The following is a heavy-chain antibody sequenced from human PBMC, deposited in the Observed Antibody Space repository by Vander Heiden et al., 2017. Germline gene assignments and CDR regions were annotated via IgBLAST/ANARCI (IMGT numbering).Heavy chain of an antibody. V-gene: IGHV3-30*18. D-gene: IGHD3-22*01. CDR3: AKGTYYYDSSGYAY. Sequence: QVQLVESGGGVVQPGRSLRLSCAASGFTFSSYAMHWVRQAPGRGLEGVAVVSYDGSSKYYADSVKGRFTISRDNSKDTLYLQMNSLRAEDTAVYYCAKGTYYYDSSGYAYWGQGTLVTVSS. CDR2: VSYDGSSK. J-gene: IGHJ4*02. CDR1: GFTFSSYA.